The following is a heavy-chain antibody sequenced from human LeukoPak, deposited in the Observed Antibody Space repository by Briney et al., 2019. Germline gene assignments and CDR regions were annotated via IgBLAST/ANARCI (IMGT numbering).Heavy chain of an antibody. CDR2: IWYDGSNK. J-gene: IGHJ4*02. CDR1: VFTFSGHG. CDR3: ARYTTGWFLDY. D-gene: IGHD6-19*01. Sequence: GGSLRLSCAASVFTFSGHGMHWVRQAPGKGLEWVAVIWYDGSNKYYVDSVKGRFTISRDNSENTLYLQMNGLRAEDTAVYYCARYTTGWFLDYWGQGTLVTVSS. V-gene: IGHV3-33*01.